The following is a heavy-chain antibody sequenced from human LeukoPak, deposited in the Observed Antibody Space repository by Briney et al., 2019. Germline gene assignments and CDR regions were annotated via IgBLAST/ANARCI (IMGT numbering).Heavy chain of an antibody. Sequence: GGSLRLSCAASGFTFSSYSMNWVRQAPGKGLEWVSSISSSSYIYYADSVKGRFTISRDNAKNSPYLQMNSLRAEDTAVYYCARELRGVLSIVEDYWGQGTLVTVSS. D-gene: IGHD3-10*01. V-gene: IGHV3-21*01. CDR3: ARELRGVLSIVEDY. CDR1: GFTFSSYS. J-gene: IGHJ4*02. CDR2: ISSSSYI.